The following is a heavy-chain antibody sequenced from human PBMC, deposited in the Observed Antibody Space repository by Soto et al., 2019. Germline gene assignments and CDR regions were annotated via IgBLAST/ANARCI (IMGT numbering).Heavy chain of an antibody. CDR1: GGSISSYY. Sequence: SETLSLTCTVSGGSISSYYWSWIRQPPGKGLEWIGYIYYSGSTNYNPSLKSRVTISVDTSKNQFSLKLSSVTAADTAVYYCAGVPDDLSGVGFDYWGQGTLVTVSS. CDR2: IYYSGST. D-gene: IGHD3-10*01. CDR3: AGVPDDLSGVGFDY. V-gene: IGHV4-59*01. J-gene: IGHJ4*02.